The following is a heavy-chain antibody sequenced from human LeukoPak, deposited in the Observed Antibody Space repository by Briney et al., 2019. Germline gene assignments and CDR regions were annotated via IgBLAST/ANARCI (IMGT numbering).Heavy chain of an antibody. CDR2: ISAYNGNT. J-gene: IGHJ4*02. D-gene: IGHD1-20*01. CDR1: GYTFTSYG. V-gene: IGHV1-18*01. Sequence: ASVKVSCKASGYTFTSYGISWVRQAPGQGLEWMGWISAYNGNTNYAQKLQGRVTMTTDTSTSTAYMELSSLRSEDTAMYYCARGRLNGNVDFWGQGTPVTVSS. CDR3: ARGRLNGNVDF.